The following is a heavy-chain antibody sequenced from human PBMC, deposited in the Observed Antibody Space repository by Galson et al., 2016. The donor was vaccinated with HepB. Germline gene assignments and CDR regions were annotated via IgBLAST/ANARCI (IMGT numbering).Heavy chain of an antibody. D-gene: IGHD3-10*01. Sequence: PALVKPTQTLTLTCNFSGFSLHTDGMCVTWVRQPPGKALEWLARTYWDDEKRYSVSLQTRLTISKDASRNLVVLTMTNMDPKATGTYYCARTRGPTKAIDYWGQGTLVTVSS. CDR3: ARTRGPTKAIDY. V-gene: IGHV2-70*19. CDR1: GFSLHTDGMC. CDR2: TYWDDEK. J-gene: IGHJ4*02.